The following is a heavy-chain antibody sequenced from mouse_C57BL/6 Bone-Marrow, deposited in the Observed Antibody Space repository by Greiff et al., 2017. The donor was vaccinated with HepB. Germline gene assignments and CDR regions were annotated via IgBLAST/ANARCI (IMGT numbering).Heavy chain of an antibody. Sequence: VHLVESGPGLVAPSQSLSITCTVSGFSLTSYAISWVRQPPGKGLEWLGVIWTGGGTNYNSALKSRLSISKDNSKSQVFLKMNSLQTDDTARYYCARVDDYDKGGFDDWGQGTTLTVSS. D-gene: IGHD2-4*01. J-gene: IGHJ2*01. V-gene: IGHV2-9-1*01. CDR1: GFSLTSYA. CDR2: IWTGGGT. CDR3: ARVDDYDKGGFDD.